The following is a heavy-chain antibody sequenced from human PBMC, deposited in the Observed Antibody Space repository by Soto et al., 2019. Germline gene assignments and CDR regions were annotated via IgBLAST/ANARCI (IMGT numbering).Heavy chain of an antibody. D-gene: IGHD2-15*01. Sequence: SETLSLPCTVSGGSISGYYRIWIRQPPGKGLEWIGYIYYSGSTNYNPSLKSRVTRSVYTSNYQGSLKLISWTDGDTSVYYCARSNFCSGGSCYGTNWLYPWSQGTLVTVS. J-gene: IGHJ5*02. CDR3: ARSNFCSGGSCYGTNWLYP. CDR2: IYYSGST. CDR1: GGSISGYY. V-gene: IGHV4-59*01.